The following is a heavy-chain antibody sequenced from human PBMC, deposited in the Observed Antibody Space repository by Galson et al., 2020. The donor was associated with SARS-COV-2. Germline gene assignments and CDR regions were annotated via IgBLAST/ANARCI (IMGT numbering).Heavy chain of an antibody. CDR3: ARVLYCSGGSCQTLQNWFYP. CDR2: IIPIFGTA. CDR1: GGTFSSYA. J-gene: IGHJ5*02. Sequence: SVKVSCKASGGTFSSYALSWVRQAPGQGLEWMGGIIPIFGTANYAQKFQGRVTITADKSTSTAYMELSSLRSEDTAVYYCARVLYCSGGSCQTLQNWFYPWGQGTLVTVSS. D-gene: IGHD2-15*01. V-gene: IGHV1-69*06.